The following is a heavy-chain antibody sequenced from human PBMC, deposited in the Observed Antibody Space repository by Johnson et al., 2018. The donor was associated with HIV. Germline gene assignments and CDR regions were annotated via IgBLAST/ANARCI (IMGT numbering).Heavy chain of an antibody. V-gene: IGHV3-9*01. CDR3: ASRTKYKSRPKYGSGSSAFDI. CDR2: IRWNRRIT. CDR1: GFTFDDHV. Sequence: VQLVESGGGLEQPGRSLRVSCAVSGFTFDDHVTLWVRQAPGKGLEWVSGIRWNRRITDYADSVKGRFTLYIANAKNSLHLQMNSRRAEDTAGYYCASRTKYKSRPKYGSGSSAFDIWGQGTMVTVSS. D-gene: IGHD3-10*01. J-gene: IGHJ3*02.